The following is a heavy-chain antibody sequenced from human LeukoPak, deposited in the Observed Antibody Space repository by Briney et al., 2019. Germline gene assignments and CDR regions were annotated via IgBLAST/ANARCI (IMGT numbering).Heavy chain of an antibody. CDR3: AREYTIDILTGYYYFDY. CDR1: GGTFSSYA. CDR2: IIPILGIA. Sequence: SVKVSCKASGGTFSSYAISWARQAPGQGLEWMGRIIPILGIANYAQKFQGRVTITADKSTSTAYMELSSLRSEDTAVYYCAREYTIDILTGYYYFDYWGQGTLVTVSS. J-gene: IGHJ4*02. V-gene: IGHV1-69*04. D-gene: IGHD3-9*01.